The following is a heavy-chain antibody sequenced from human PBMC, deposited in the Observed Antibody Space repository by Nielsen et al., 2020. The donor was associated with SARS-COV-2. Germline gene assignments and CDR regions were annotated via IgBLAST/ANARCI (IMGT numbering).Heavy chain of an antibody. J-gene: IGHJ3*01. CDR2: INSDGSST. D-gene: IGHD3-10*02. CDR1: GSTFSSHW. V-gene: IGHV3-74*01. CDR3: ARDGVVRGDALDL. Sequence: GGSLRPSCAASGSTFSSHWMHWVRQAPGKGLVWVSRINSDGSSTYYADSVKGRFTISRDNSKNTLYLQMNSLRAEDTAVYYCARDGVVRGDALDLWGQGTMVTVSS.